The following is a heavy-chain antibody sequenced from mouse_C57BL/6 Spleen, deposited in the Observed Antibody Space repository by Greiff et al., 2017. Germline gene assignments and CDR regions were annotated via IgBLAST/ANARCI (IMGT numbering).Heavy chain of an antibody. V-gene: IGHV1-64*01. CDR3: ARDTTVDYAMDY. CDR1: GYTFTSYW. Sequence: QVQLQQPGAELVKPGASVKLSCKASGYTFTSYWMHWVKQRPGQGLEWIGMIHPNSGSTNYNEKFKSKATLTVDKSSSTAYMQLSSLTSEDSAVYYCARDTTVDYAMDYWSQGTSVTVSS. CDR2: IHPNSGST. D-gene: IGHD1-1*01. J-gene: IGHJ4*01.